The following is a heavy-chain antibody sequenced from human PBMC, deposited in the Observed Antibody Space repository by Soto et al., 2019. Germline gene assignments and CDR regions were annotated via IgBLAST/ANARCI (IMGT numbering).Heavy chain of an antibody. CDR3: AREGRSGITMVRGVIGAFDI. CDR2: INAGNGNT. D-gene: IGHD3-10*01. V-gene: IGHV1-3*01. J-gene: IGHJ3*02. CDR1: GYTYTSYA. Sequence: ASVKVSCKASGYTYTSYAVHWVLQTPGQRQERMRRINAGNGNTKYSQKIKGRDTITRDTSASTAYLELSSLRSVDTVVYYCAREGRSGITMVRGVIGAFDIWGQGTMVTVSS.